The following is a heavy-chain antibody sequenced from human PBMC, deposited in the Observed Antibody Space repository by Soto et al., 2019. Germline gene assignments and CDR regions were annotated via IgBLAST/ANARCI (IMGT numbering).Heavy chain of an antibody. J-gene: IGHJ3*02. Sequence: ASVKVSCKASGGTFSSYAISWVRQAPGQGLEWMGGIIPIFGTANYAQKFQGRVTITADESTSTAYMELSSLRSEDTAVYYCARHRWLQVWYGDAFDISGQGTMVTVSS. CDR3: ARHRWLQVWYGDAFDI. D-gene: IGHD5-18*01. CDR2: IIPIFGTA. CDR1: GGTFSSYA. V-gene: IGHV1-69*13.